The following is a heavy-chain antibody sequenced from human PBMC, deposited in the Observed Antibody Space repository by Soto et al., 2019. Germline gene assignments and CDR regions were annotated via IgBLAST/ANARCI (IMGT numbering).Heavy chain of an antibody. J-gene: IGHJ6*03. CDR3: ARPFNMDV. Sequence: PSETLSLTCAVSGGSFSGYSWGWIRQPPGKGLEWIGSIYFSGDTNYNPSLKSRVSLSVDTSKNQFSLKLSSVTAADTAVYYCARPFNMDVWGKGTTVTVSS. V-gene: IGHV4-34*01. CDR2: IYFSGDT. CDR1: GGSFSGYS.